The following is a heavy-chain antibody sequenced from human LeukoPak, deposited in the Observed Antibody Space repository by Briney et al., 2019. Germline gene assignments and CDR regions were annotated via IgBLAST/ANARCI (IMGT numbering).Heavy chain of an antibody. J-gene: IGHJ3*02. CDR1: GGSISSSSYY. Sequence: PSETLSLTCTVSGGSISSSSYYWGWIRQPPGKGLEWIGSIYYSGSTYYNPSLKSRVTISVDTSKNQFSLKLSSVTAADTAVYYCARDPPNDSGAFDIWGQGTMVTVSS. V-gene: IGHV4-39*07. CDR3: ARDPPNDSGAFDI. CDR2: IYYSGST. D-gene: IGHD4-17*01.